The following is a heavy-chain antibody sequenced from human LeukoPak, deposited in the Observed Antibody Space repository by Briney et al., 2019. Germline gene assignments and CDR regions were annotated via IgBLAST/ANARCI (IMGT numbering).Heavy chain of an antibody. CDR1: GGTFSSYA. D-gene: IGHD3-16*01. CDR2: IIPIFGTA. V-gene: IGHV1-69*01. CDR3: ARNQGGMENYFDY. Sequence: ASVKVSCRASGGTFSSYAISWVRQAPGQGLEWMGGIIPIFGTANYAQKFQGRVTITADESTSTAYMELSSLRSEDTAVYYCARNQGGMENYFDYWGQGTWSPSPQ. J-gene: IGHJ4*02.